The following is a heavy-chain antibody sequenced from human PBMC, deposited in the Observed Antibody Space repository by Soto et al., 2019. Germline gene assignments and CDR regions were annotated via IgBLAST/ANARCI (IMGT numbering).Heavy chain of an antibody. CDR2: INHSGST. J-gene: IGHJ1*01. D-gene: IGHD6-6*01. CDR3: ARGRGGIAARPPAEYFQH. CDR1: GGSFSGYY. Sequence: QVQLQQWGAGLLKPSETLSLTCAVYGGSFSGYYWSWIRQPPGKGLEWIGEINHSGSTNYNPSLKSRATISVDTAKHQFSLKLSSVTAADTAVYYCARGRGGIAARPPAEYFQHWGQGTLITVSS. V-gene: IGHV4-34*01.